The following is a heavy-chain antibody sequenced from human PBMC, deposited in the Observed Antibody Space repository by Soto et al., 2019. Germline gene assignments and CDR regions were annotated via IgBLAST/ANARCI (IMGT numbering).Heavy chain of an antibody. CDR1: GGSISSYC. D-gene: IGHD3-10*01. V-gene: IGHV4-59*08. CDR2: IYYSGST. CDR3: ARHPGEYGWGSYSTGSAP. Sequence: SETLSLTCTVSGGSISSYCWSWIRQPPGKGLEWIGYIYYSGSTNYNPSLKSRVTISVDTSKNQFSLKLSSVTAADTTVYYCARHPGEYGWGSYSTGSAPWGKGTLATVSP. J-gene: IGHJ5*02.